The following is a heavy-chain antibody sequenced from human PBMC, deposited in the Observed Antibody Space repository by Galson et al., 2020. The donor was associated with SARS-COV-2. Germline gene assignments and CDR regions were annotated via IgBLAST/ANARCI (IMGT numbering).Heavy chain of an antibody. D-gene: IGHD4-17*01. CDR1: GFTFRTHA. CDR3: ARSSGYYGPFDI. J-gene: IGHJ3*02. CDR2: ISYDGDSK. Sequence: GGSLRLSCEASGFTFRTHAMHWVRQAPGKGLEWVAIISYDGDSKYYADSVKGRFTISRDNSKNTQYLQMTSLRTEDTAVYYCARSSGYYGPFDIWCQGTLVTVSS. V-gene: IGHV3-30*04.